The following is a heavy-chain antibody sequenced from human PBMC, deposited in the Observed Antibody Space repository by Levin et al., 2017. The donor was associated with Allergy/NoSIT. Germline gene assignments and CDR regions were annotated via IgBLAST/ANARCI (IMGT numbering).Heavy chain of an antibody. CDR1: GFTVSSNY. CDR3: AVLYYYGAGGSDAFDI. V-gene: IGHV3-66*02. Sequence: GGSLRLSCAASGFTVSSNYMSWVRQAPGKGLEWVSVIYSGGSTYYADSVKGRFTISRDNSKNTLYLQMNSLRAEDTAVYYCAVLYYYGAGGSDAFDIWGQGTMVTVSS. D-gene: IGHD3-10*01. J-gene: IGHJ3*02. CDR2: IYSGGST.